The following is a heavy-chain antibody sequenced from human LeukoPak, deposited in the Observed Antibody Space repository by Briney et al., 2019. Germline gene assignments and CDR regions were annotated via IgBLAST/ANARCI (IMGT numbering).Heavy chain of an antibody. CDR3: ARPGEVPGNFDY. J-gene: IGHJ4*02. CDR1: GYTFTSYA. Sequence: GASVKVSCKASGYTFTSYAMHWVRQAPGQRLEWMGWINAGNGNTTYSQNFQGRVTITRNTSASTTYMDLSSLRSEDTAVYYCARPGEVPGNFDYWGQGTLVTVSS. V-gene: IGHV1-3*01. CDR2: INAGNGNT. D-gene: IGHD2-2*01.